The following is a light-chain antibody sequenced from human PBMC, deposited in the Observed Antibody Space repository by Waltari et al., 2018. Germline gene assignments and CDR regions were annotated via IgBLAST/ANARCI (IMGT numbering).Light chain of an antibody. Sequence: QSVLTQPPSVSGAPGQRVTISCTGSSSNLGAGYDVHWYKQLPGQAPKRPIYGNSNRPSGVPDRFSGSKSGTSASLAITGLQAEDEADYYCQSYDSSLKVFGTGTKVTVL. J-gene: IGLJ1*01. CDR3: QSYDSSLKV. V-gene: IGLV1-40*01. CDR2: GNS. CDR1: SSNLGAGYD.